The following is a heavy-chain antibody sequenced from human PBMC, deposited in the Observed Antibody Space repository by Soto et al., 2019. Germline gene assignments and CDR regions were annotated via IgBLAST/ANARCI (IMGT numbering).Heavy chain of an antibody. CDR2: IIPIFGTA. J-gene: IGHJ6*02. D-gene: IGHD6-19*01. CDR1: GGTFISYA. V-gene: IGHV1-69*06. CDR3: ARGTTFGGSGGGRSSGWYVGEGYGMDV. Sequence: SVKVSCTASGGTFISYAIIWVRQAPGQGLEWMGGIIPIFGTANYAQKSQGRVTITADKSTSTAYMELSSLRSEDTAVYYCARGTTFGGSGGGRSSGWYVGEGYGMDVWGQGTTVTVSS.